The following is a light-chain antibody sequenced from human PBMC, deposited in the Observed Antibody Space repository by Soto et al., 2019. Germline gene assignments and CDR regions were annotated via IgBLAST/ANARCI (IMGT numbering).Light chain of an antibody. CDR3: QQGYSAPFT. J-gene: IGKJ3*01. CDR1: QSISTF. V-gene: IGKV1-39*01. CDR2: AAT. Sequence: DIQMTQSPSSLSASVGDRVTITCRASQSISTFLNWYQQKPGAAPTLLIYAATNLQSGVPSRFSGSGSGTDFTLTISSLQPEDFATYYCQQGYSAPFTFGPGTKVDVK.